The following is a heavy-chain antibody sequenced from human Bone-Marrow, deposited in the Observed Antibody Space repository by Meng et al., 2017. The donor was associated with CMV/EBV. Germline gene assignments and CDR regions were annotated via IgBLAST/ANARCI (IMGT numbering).Heavy chain of an antibody. CDR2: IWYDGSNK. Sequence: FMSYGMNWVRQAPGKGLEWVAVIWYDGSNKYYADSVKGRFTISRDNSKNTLYLQMNSLRAEDTAVYYCAKIGGYCSSTSCYQRFYFDYWGQGTLVTVSS. J-gene: IGHJ4*02. CDR3: AKIGGYCSSTSCYQRFYFDY. D-gene: IGHD2-2*01. V-gene: IGHV3-33*06. CDR1: FMSYG.